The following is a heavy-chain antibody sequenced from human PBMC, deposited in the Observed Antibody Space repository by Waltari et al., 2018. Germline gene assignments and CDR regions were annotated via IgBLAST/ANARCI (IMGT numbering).Heavy chain of an antibody. Sequence: QLQLQESGPGLVKPSETLSLTCTVSGGSISSSSYYWGWIRQPPGKGLEWIGSICYSGSTYYNPSLKRRVTISVDTSKNQFSLKLSAVTAADTAVYYCASGYYTGGYWFDPWGQGTLVTVSS. D-gene: IGHD3-3*01. V-gene: IGHV4-39*07. CDR3: ASGYYTGGYWFDP. CDR1: GGSISSSSYY. CDR2: ICYSGST. J-gene: IGHJ5*02.